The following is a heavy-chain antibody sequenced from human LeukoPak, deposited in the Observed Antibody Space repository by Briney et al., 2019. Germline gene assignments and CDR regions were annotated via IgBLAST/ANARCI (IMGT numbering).Heavy chain of an antibody. CDR1: GFTFSSYA. CDR3: AKPPYYYDSSGDDY. CDR2: ISGSGGST. J-gene: IGHJ4*02. D-gene: IGHD3-22*01. V-gene: IGHV3-23*01. Sequence: GASLRLSCAASGFTFSSYAMSWVRQAPGKGLEWVSAISGSGGSTYYADSVKGRFTISRDNSKNTLYLQMNSLRAEDTAVYCCAKPPYYYDSSGDDYWGQGTLVTVSS.